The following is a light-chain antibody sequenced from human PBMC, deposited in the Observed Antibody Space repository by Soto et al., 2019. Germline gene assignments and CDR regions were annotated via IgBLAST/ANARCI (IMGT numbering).Light chain of an antibody. CDR1: SSNIGSNT. CDR2: SNN. CDR3: AAWDDSLNGYV. Sequence: QSVLTQPPSASGTPGQRVTISCSGSSSNIGSNTVNWYQQLPGTAPKLLIYSNNQRPSGVPDRFSGSKSGTSASLAISGLQSEDAADYCCAAWDDSLNGYVFGTGTKVTVL. V-gene: IGLV1-44*01. J-gene: IGLJ1*01.